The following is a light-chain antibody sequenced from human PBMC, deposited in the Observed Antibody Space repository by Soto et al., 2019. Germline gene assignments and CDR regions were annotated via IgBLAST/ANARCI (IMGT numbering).Light chain of an antibody. CDR2: GAS. CDR1: QSVSSSY. Sequence: EIVLTQSPGTLSLSPGERATLSCRASQSVSSSYLAWYQQKPGQAPRLLISGASSSATGIPDRFSGSGSWRAFTLTISSLEPEDFSVYYCQQYGSSPYTFGQGTKLEIK. J-gene: IGKJ2*01. CDR3: QQYGSSPYT. V-gene: IGKV3-20*01.